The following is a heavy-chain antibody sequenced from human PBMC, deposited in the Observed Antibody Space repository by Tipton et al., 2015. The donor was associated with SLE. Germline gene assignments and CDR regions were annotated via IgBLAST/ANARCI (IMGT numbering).Heavy chain of an antibody. V-gene: IGHV5-51*01. Sequence: QSGAEVKKPGESLKISCKVSGFTFTTYWIGWVRQMPGKGLEWMGIIYPGDSDTRYSPSFQGQVTISRDNSKNSLYLQMNSLRTEDTALYYCAKGMATQRAPVDYWGQGTLVTVSS. CDR2: IYPGDSDT. CDR1: GFTFTTYW. D-gene: IGHD5-12*01. CDR3: AKGMATQRAPVDY. J-gene: IGHJ4*02.